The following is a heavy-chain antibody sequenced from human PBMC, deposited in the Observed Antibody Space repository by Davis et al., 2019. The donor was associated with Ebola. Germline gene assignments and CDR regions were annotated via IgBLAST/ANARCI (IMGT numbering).Heavy chain of an antibody. CDR3: AGDPGLANGMDV. V-gene: IGHV3-53*01. D-gene: IGHD3-16*01. CDR1: EFSFTNNY. Sequence: GESLKISCAGSEFSFTNNYMSWVRQAPGKGLEWVSAIYSGGNTYYADSVKGRFTHSRDSSKNTLYLQMDSLRAEDTAVYFCAGDPGLANGMDVWGKGATVTFSS. CDR2: IYSGGNT. J-gene: IGHJ6*04.